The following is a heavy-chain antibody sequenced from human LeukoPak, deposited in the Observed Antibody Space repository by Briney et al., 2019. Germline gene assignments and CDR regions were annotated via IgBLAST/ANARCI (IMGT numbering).Heavy chain of an antibody. J-gene: IGHJ4*02. D-gene: IGHD3-22*01. Sequence: ASVKVSCKASGYTFTNCAISWVRQAPGQGLEWMGWISAYNGNTNYAQKLQGRVTMTTDTSTSTAYMELRSLRSDDTAVYYCARDRGYRAYYYDSSGYELDYWGQGTLVTVSS. V-gene: IGHV1-18*01. CDR3: ARDRGYRAYYYDSSGYELDY. CDR1: GYTFTNCA. CDR2: ISAYNGNT.